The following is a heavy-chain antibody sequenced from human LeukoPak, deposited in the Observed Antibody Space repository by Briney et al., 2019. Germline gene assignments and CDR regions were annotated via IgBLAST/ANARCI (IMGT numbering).Heavy chain of an antibody. J-gene: IGHJ4*02. V-gene: IGHV3-23*01. CDR1: GFTFSGYA. Sequence: GGSLRLSCAASGFTFSGYAMSWVRQAPGKGLEWVSAISGSGGSTYYADSVKGRFTISRDNSKNTLYLQMNSLRAEDTAVYYCAKDAPVNIVVVPAANSWGQGTLVTVSS. D-gene: IGHD2-2*01. CDR2: ISGSGGST. CDR3: AKDAPVNIVVVPAANS.